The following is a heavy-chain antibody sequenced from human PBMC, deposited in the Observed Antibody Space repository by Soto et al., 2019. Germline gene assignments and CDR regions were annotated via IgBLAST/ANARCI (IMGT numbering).Heavy chain of an antibody. CDR1: GYTFTSYA. V-gene: IGHV1-3*01. CDR2: INAGNGNT. D-gene: IGHD6-13*01. Sequence: ASVKVSCKASGYTFTSYAMRWVRQAPGQRLEWMGWINAGNGNTKYSQKFQGRVTITRDTSASTAYMELSSLRSEDTAVYYCARYSSSWYGMDVWGQGTTVTVSS. CDR3: ARYSSSWYGMDV. J-gene: IGHJ6*02.